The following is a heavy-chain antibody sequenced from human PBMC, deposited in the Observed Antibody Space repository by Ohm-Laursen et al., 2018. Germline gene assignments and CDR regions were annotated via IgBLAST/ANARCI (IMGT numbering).Heavy chain of an antibody. CDR3: ATGYNMDV. CDR2: ISWNSGSI. J-gene: IGHJ6*02. Sequence: SLRLSCSASGFTFDDYAMHWVRQAPGKGLEWVSGISWNSGSIGYADSVKGRFTISRDNAKNTLYLQMNSLTAEDTAVYYCATGYNMDVWGQGTTVTVSS. D-gene: IGHD5-18*01. CDR1: GFTFDDYA. V-gene: IGHV3-9*01.